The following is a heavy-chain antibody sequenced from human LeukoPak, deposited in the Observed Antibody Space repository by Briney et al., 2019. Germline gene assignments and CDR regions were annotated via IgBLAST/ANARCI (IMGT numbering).Heavy chain of an antibody. CDR3: ARDLSIAAAGTYDYYGMYV. J-gene: IGHJ6*04. CDR2: ISSSSRYT. D-gene: IGHD6-13*01. CDR1: GSTSSDNY. V-gene: IGHV3-11*06. Sequence: GSLRLSCALSGSTSSDNYMSWVRHAHGEGLEWVSYISSSSRYTNYADSVKSRFTISRDNAKNSLYLQMNSLRAEDTAVYYCARDLSIAAAGTYDYYGMYVWGKGTTVTVSS.